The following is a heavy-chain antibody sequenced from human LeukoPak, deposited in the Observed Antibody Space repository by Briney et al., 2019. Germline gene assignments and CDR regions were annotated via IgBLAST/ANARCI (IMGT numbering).Heavy chain of an antibody. CDR2: IYHSGST. V-gene: IGHV4-38-2*02. CDR3: ARDTIHYFQYNWFDP. D-gene: IGHD2/OR15-2a*01. CDR1: GYSISSGYY. J-gene: IGHJ5*02. Sequence: SETLSLTCTVSGYSISSGYYWGWIRQPPGKGLEWIGSIYHSGSTYYNPSLKSRVTISVDTSKNQFSLKLSSVTAADTAVYYCARDTIHYFQYNWFDPWGQGTLVTVSS.